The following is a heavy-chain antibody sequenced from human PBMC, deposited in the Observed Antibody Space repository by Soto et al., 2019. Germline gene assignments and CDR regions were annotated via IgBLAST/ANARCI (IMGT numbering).Heavy chain of an antibody. V-gene: IGHV1-69*08. CDR3: ARDPNYYDSSGFDY. CDR2: IIPILGIA. Sequence: QVQLVQSGAEVKKPGSSVKVSCKASGGTFSSYTISWVRQAPGQGLEWMGRIIPILGIANYAQKFQGRVTXXAXKXXSTAYMELSSLRAEDTAVYYCARDPNYYDSSGFDYWGQGTLVTVSS. CDR1: GGTFSSYT. D-gene: IGHD3-22*01. J-gene: IGHJ4*02.